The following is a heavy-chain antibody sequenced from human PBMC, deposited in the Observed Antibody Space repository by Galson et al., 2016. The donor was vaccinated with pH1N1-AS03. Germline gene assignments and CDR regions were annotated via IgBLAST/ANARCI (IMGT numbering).Heavy chain of an antibody. CDR1: GLTFSSFA. J-gene: IGHJ2*01. D-gene: IGHD4-17*01. CDR3: AKDREVYGYYIWYFDL. Sequence: SLRLSCAASGLTFSSFALHWVRQAPGKGLEWVAFIRYDGSDKKYANSVKGRFTISRDNSKNTLYLQLNSLRAEDTAVYYCAKDREVYGYYIWYFDLWGRGTLVTVSS. V-gene: IGHV3-30*02. CDR2: IRYDGSDK.